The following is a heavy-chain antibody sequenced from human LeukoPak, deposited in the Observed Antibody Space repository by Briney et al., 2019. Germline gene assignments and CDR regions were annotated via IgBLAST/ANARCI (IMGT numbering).Heavy chain of an antibody. CDR2: ISGNGVST. D-gene: IGHD6-13*01. CDR3: AKPQYESRWYDFHY. CDR1: GFTLSLYA. V-gene: IGHV3-23*01. J-gene: IGHJ4*02. Sequence: GGSLRLSCAAPGFTLSLYAMSWLRQAPGKGLEWVSTISGNGVSTYYANSVKGRFTISRDNSKNTLWLQMNSLRAEDTALYYCAKPQYESRWYDFHYWGQGTLVTVSS.